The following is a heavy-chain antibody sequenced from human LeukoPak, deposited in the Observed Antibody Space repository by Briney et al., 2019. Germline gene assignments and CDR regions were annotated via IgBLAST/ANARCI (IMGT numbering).Heavy chain of an antibody. CDR3: AKQRYSSSWPLFDY. V-gene: IGHV3-7*01. J-gene: IGHJ4*02. CDR1: GFTFSSRDW. Sequence: GGSLRLSCVASGFTFSSRDWMTWVRQAPGKGLEWVANIKQDGSEKYYVDSVKGRFTISRDNAKNSLYLQMNSLRAEDTAVYYCAKQRYSSSWPLFDYWGQGTLVTVSS. D-gene: IGHD6-13*01. CDR2: IKQDGSEK.